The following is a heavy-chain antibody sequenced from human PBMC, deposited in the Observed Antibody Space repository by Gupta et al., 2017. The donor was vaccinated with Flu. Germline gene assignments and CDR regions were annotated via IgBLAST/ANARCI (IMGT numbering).Heavy chain of an antibody. Sequence: EVQLLESGGGLVQAGGSLRLSCAAPGFTLSSYALSWVRQAPGKRLEGVSAISGSGGRTYYGDTERGRFTISRDNSKNTLYRQMKRLRAEETAVYYCAKDMVYDDSSGYFDYGGQVTLVTVCS. CDR2: ISGSGGRT. J-gene: IGHJ4*02. CDR1: GFTLSSYA. V-gene: IGHV3-23*02. D-gene: IGHD3-22*01. CDR3: AKDMVYDDSSGYFDY.